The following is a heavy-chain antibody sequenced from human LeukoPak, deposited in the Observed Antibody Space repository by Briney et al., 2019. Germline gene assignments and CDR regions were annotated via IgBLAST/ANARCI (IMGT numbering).Heavy chain of an antibody. CDR3: ARDRSPPIYYMDV. V-gene: IGHV4-61*02. D-gene: IGHD3-9*01. J-gene: IGHJ6*03. Sequence: SETLSLTCNVSGGSINSGSYYWTWIRQPAGKGLEWIGRVYTSGSTNYKPSLRSRVTISLDASKNQLSLKLGSVTAADTAVYYCARDRSPPIYYMDVWGKGTTVTVSS. CDR1: GGSINSGSYY. CDR2: VYTSGST.